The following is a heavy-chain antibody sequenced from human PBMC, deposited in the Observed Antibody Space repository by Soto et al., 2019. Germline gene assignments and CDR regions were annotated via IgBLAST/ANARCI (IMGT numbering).Heavy chain of an antibody. CDR1: GGSISSSSYY. V-gene: IGHV4-39*01. CDR3: ARHTAGITIFGVVTPVDY. Sequence: SETLSLTCTVSGGSISSSSYYWGWIRQPPGKGLEWIGSIYYSGSTYYNPSLKSRVTISVDTSKNQFSLKLSSVTAADTAVYYCARHTAGITIFGVVTPVDYWGQGTLVTVSS. J-gene: IGHJ4*02. D-gene: IGHD3-3*01. CDR2: IYYSGST.